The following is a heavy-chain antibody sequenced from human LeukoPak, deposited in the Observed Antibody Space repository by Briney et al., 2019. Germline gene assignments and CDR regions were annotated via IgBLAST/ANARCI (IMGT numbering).Heavy chain of an antibody. D-gene: IGHD2-21*02. CDR3: ARGRDDSNAFDI. V-gene: IGHV1-8*01. Sequence: ASVKVSCKASGYTFTSYDINWVRQATGQGLEWMGWMNPNSGNTGYAQKFQGRVTMTRNTSISTAYMELSSLRSEDTAVYYCARGRDDSNAFDIWGQGTMVTVSS. J-gene: IGHJ3*02. CDR1: GYTFTSYD. CDR2: MNPNSGNT.